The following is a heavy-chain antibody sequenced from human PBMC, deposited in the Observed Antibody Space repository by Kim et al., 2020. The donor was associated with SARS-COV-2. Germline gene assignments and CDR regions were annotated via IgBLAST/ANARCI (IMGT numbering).Heavy chain of an antibody. CDR2: ST. V-gene: IGHV4-59*09. J-gene: IGHJ5*02. Sequence: STTYNPSLKSRVTISVDTSKNQFSLKLSSVTAADTAVYYCARGVNWFDPWGQGTLVTVSS. CDR3: ARGVNWFDP.